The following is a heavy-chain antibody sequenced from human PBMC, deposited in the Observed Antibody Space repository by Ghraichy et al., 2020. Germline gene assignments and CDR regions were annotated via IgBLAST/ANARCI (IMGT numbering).Heavy chain of an antibody. Sequence: GGSLRLSCAASEFTFSRYTMNWVRQAPGKGLEWVSSINYSSRFISYPDSVKGRSTISGDTGKNSLYLQMNRLRVEDTAVYYCARDASLPGYSYGRPLYGMDVWGQGTTVTVSS. CDR1: EFTFSRYT. CDR3: ARDASLPGYSYGRPLYGMDV. CDR2: INYSSRFI. D-gene: IGHD5-18*01. V-gene: IGHV3-21*01. J-gene: IGHJ6*02.